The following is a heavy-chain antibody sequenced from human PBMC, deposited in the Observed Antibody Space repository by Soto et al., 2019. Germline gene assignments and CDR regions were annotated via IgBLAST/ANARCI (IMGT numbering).Heavy chain of an antibody. CDR1: GGTFSSYA. CDR3: ARTRYYGSGSYYNPFDY. J-gene: IGHJ4*02. CDR2: IIPIFGTA. V-gene: IGHV1-69*01. D-gene: IGHD3-10*01. Sequence: QVQLVQSGAEVKKPGSSVNVSCKASGGTFSSYAISWVRQAPGQGLEWMGGIIPIFGTANYAQKFQGRVTITADESTSTAYMELSSLRSEDTAVYYCARTRYYGSGSYYNPFDYWGQGTLVTVSS.